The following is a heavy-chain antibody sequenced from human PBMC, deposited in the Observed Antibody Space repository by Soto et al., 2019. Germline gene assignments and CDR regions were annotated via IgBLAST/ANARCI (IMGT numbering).Heavy chain of an antibody. Sequence: GGSLRLSCAASGFTFSSYVMHWVRQAPDKGLEWVALIWYDGSNKYYADSVKGRFTISRDNSKNTLYLQMNSLRAEDTAVYYCGREGGNSSGDFDYGGKGPLGTV. CDR2: IWYDGSNK. J-gene: IGHJ4*02. D-gene: IGHD6-19*01. V-gene: IGHV3-30-3*01. CDR3: GREGGNSSGDFDY. CDR1: GFTFSSYV.